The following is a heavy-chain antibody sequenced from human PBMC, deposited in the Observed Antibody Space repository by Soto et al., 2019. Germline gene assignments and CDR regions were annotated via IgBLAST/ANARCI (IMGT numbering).Heavy chain of an antibody. CDR2: IIPIFGTA. V-gene: IGHV1-69*13. Sequence: SVKVSCKASGGTFSSYAISWVRQAPGQGLEWMGGIIPIFGTANYAQKFQGRVTITADESTSTAYMELSSLRSEDTAVYYCARVLDSDPYYFDYWGQGTLVTVSS. D-gene: IGHD3-22*01. J-gene: IGHJ4*02. CDR1: GGTFSSYA. CDR3: ARVLDSDPYYFDY.